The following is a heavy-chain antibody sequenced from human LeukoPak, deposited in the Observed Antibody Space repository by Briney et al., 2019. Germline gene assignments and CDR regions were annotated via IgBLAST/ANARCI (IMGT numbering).Heavy chain of an antibody. CDR3: ARLTMIQVGTYNLFDS. J-gene: IGHJ5*01. D-gene: IGHD3-22*01. V-gene: IGHV5-51*01. CDR1: GYSFNTYW. Sequence: GAALKISCKASGYSFNTYWIGWVRQLPGKGPEAMGIIYPGDSDTRYNPSFQGQVIISADKSINTDYLHWSDLKDTDTAMYYCARLTMIQVGTYNLFDSWGQGTLVTVSS. CDR2: IYPGDSDT.